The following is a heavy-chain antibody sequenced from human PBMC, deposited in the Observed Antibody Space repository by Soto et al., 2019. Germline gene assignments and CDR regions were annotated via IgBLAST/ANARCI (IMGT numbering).Heavy chain of an antibody. V-gene: IGHV4-30-4*01. CDR1: GGSISSGDYY. J-gene: IGHJ6*02. D-gene: IGHD6-13*01. CDR3: ARDTNSSRPRGRNHYYYYYGMDV. CDR2: IYYSGST. Sequence: SETLSLTCTVSGGSISSGDYYWSWIRQPPXKGLEWIGYIYYSGSTYYNPSLKSRVTISVDTSKNQFSLKLSSVTAADTAVYYCARDTNSSRPRGRNHYYYYYGMDVWGQGTTVTVSS.